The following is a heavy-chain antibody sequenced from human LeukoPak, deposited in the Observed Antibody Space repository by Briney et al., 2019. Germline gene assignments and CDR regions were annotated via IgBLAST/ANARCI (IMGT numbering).Heavy chain of an antibody. CDR3: AREPARSYFDY. Sequence: PSETLSLTCTVSGGSISSGDYYWSWIRQPPGKGLEWIGYIYYSGSTYYNPSLKSRVTISVDTSKNQFSLKLSSVTAADTAVYYCAREPARSYFDYWGQGTLVTVSS. CDR1: GGSISSGDYY. D-gene: IGHD2-2*01. J-gene: IGHJ4*02. V-gene: IGHV4-30-4*01. CDR2: IYYSGST.